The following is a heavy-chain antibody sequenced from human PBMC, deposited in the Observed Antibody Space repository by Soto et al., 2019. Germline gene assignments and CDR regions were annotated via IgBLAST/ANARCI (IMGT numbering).Heavy chain of an antibody. CDR3: ARHEAIYGDYGTYWYFDL. CDR2: IYYSGST. CDR1: GGSISSSSYY. D-gene: IGHD4-17*01. J-gene: IGHJ2*01. Sequence: QLQLQESGPGLVKPSETLSLTCTVSGGSISSSSYYWGWIRQPPGKGLEGIGSIYYSGSTYYNPSLKSRVTISVDTSKNQFSLKLSSVTAADTAVYYCARHEAIYGDYGTYWYFDLWGRGTLVTVSS. V-gene: IGHV4-39*01.